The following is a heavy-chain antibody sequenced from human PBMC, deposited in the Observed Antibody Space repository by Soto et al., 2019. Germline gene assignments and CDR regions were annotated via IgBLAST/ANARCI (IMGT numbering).Heavy chain of an antibody. V-gene: IGHV1-2*04. Sequence: GASVKVSCKASGYTFTGYYMHWVRQAPGQGLEWLGWINPNSGGTNYAQKFQGWVTMTRDTSISTAYMELSRLRSDDTAVYYCARGSLADMNRVHHSYSGIDVRGQGTTVTGSS. D-gene: IGHD3-9*01. CDR3: ARGSLADMNRVHHSYSGIDV. CDR2: INPNSGGT. J-gene: IGHJ6*02. CDR1: GYTFTGYY.